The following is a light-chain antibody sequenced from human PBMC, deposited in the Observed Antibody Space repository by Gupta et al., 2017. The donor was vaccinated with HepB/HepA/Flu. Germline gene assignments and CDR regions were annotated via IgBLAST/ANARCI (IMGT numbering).Light chain of an antibody. CDR2: GAS. V-gene: IGKV3-15*01. J-gene: IGKJ2*01. CDR3: QQYNNWPPFT. CDR1: QSVSSN. Sequence: EIVMTQSPATLYVSPGERATLSCRASQSVSSNLAWFQQKPGQAPRLLIYGASTRAIGIPARFSGSGSGTEFTLTISSLRSEDFAVYYCQQYNNWPPFTFGQGTKLGIK.